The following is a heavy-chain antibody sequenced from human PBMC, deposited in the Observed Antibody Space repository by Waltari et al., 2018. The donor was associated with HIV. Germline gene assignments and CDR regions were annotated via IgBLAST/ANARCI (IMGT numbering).Heavy chain of an antibody. CDR2: IWYDGSKK. CDR1: GFTFSSFG. CDR3: ARIRGGDYYFGMDV. D-gene: IGHD3-10*01. Sequence: QGQLVESGGGVVQPGRSLRLSCVASGFTFSSFGMHWVRQAPGKGLEWVAVIWYDGSKKYYAASVRGRFTISRDNSNNTLYVQMNSLRVDDTAVYYCARIRGGDYYFGMDVWGQGTTVTVSS. J-gene: IGHJ6*02. V-gene: IGHV3-33*01.